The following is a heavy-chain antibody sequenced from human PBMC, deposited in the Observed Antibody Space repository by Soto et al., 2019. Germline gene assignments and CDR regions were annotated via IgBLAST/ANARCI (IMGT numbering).Heavy chain of an antibody. CDR3: ARADYGNYVFGLDI. Sequence: GKGLEWVSSISSSSYIYYADSVKGRFTISRDNAKNSLYLQMNSLRAEDTAVYYCARADYGNYVFGLDIWAQRIMLT. D-gene: IGHD4-17*01. J-gene: IGHJ3*02. CDR2: ISSSSYI. V-gene: IGHV3-21*01.